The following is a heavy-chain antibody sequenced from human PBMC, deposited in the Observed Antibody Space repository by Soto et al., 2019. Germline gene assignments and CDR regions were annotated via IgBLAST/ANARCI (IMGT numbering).Heavy chain of an antibody. CDR2: ISAYNGNT. CDR3: ARERDDFWSGYYALRFGY. V-gene: IGHV1-18*01. CDR1: GYTFTSYG. J-gene: IGHJ4*02. Sequence: ASVKVSCKASGYTFTSYGISWVRQATGQGLEWMGWISAYNGNTNYAQKLQGRVTMTTDTSTSTAYMELRSLRSDDTAVYYCARERDDFWSGYYALRFGYWGQGTLVTVSS. D-gene: IGHD3-3*01.